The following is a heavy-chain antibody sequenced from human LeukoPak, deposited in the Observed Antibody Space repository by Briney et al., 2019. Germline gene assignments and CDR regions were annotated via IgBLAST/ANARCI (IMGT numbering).Heavy chain of an antibody. Sequence: SETLSLTCAVSGGSISSSNWWSWVRQPPGKGLEWLGEIYHSGRTNYNPSLKSRVTISVDKSKNQFSLKLSSVTAADTAVYYCARDFSYCSSTSCYDYYYYGMDVWGQGTTVTVSS. CDR3: ARDFSYCSSTSCYDYYYYGMDV. CDR1: GGSISSSNW. D-gene: IGHD2-2*01. V-gene: IGHV4-4*02. J-gene: IGHJ6*02. CDR2: IYHSGRT.